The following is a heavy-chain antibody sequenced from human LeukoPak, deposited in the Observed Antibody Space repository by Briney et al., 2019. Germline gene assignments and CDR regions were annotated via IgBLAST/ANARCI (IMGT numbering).Heavy chain of an antibody. CDR2: IIPIFGTA. CDR1: GYTFTSYG. J-gene: IGHJ4*02. Sequence: SVKVSCKASGYTFTSYGISWVRQAPGQGLEWMGGIIPIFGTANYAQKFQGRVTITTDESMSAAYMELSSLRSEDTAVYYCARGDYYDSSGYYHFDYWGQGTLVTVSS. CDR3: ARGDYYDSSGYYHFDY. V-gene: IGHV1-69*05. D-gene: IGHD3-22*01.